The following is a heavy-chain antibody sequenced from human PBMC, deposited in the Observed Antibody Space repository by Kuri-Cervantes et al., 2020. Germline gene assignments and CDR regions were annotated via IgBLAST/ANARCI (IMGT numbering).Heavy chain of an antibody. CDR2: IWYDGSNK. Sequence: GGSLRLSCAASGFTLSSYGMHWVRQAPGKGLEWVAVIWYDGSNKYYADSVKGRFTISRDNSKNTLYLQMNSLRAEDTAVYYCARDSDIVVVPAANHDAFDIWGQGTMVTVSS. V-gene: IGHV3-33*08. D-gene: IGHD2-2*01. CDR3: ARDSDIVVVPAANHDAFDI. J-gene: IGHJ3*02. CDR1: GFTLSSYG.